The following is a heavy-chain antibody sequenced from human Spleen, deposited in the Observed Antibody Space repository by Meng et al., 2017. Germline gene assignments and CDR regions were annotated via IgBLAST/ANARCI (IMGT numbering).Heavy chain of an antibody. V-gene: IGHV4-39*07. CDR1: GGSISTSGYY. D-gene: IGHD1-26*01. Sequence: QPQLQESGPGLVKPSEALSLTCSVSGGSISTSGYYWGWIRQPPGKGLEWIGSIGHSGITYYTPSLKSRVTISVDTSKNQFSLKLSSVTAADTAVYYCAREWEQSYFDYWGQGTLVTVSS. J-gene: IGHJ4*02. CDR3: AREWEQSYFDY. CDR2: IGHSGIT.